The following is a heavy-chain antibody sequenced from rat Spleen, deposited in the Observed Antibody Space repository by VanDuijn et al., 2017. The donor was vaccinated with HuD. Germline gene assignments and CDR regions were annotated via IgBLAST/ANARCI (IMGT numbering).Heavy chain of an antibody. CDR1: GFTFSNYD. CDR2: ITYDDTTT. Sequence: EVQLVESGGGLVQPGRSMKLSCAASGFTFSNYDMAWVRQAPTKGLEWVASITYDDTTTYYRDFVKGRFNISRDNAKSTLYLQMDSLRSGDTATYYCATEGYGLTGFTYWGQGTLVTVSS. J-gene: IGHJ3*01. V-gene: IGHV5-20*01. CDR3: ATEGYGLTGFTY. D-gene: IGHD1-3*01.